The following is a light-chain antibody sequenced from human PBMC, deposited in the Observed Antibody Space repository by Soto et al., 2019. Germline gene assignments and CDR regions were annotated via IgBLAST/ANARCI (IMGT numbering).Light chain of an antibody. J-gene: IGKJ1*01. V-gene: IGKV1-5*03. CDR1: QTISSW. CDR2: KAS. Sequence: DIQMPQSPSTLSGSVGDSVTITCRASQTISSWLAWYQQKPGKATKLLIYKASTLKSGVPSRFSGSGSGTEFTLTISSLQPDDFATYYCQHYNSYSEAFGQGTKVDI. CDR3: QHYNSYSEA.